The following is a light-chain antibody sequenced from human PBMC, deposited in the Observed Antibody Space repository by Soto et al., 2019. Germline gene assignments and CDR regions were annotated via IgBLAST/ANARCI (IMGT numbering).Light chain of an antibody. J-gene: IGLJ1*01. V-gene: IGLV2-14*01. CDR2: DVS. Sequence: QSVLTQPASVSGSPGQSITISCTGTSSDVGGYNYVSWYQQHPGKAPKLMIYDVSNRPSGVSDRFSGSKSGNTASLTISGIQTEDEADYYCTSYTGISTYVFGTGTKVTVL. CDR3: TSYTGISTYV. CDR1: SSDVGGYNY.